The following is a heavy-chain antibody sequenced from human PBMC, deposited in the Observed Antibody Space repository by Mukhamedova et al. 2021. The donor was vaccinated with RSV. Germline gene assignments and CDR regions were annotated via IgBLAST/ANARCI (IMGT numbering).Heavy chain of an antibody. D-gene: IGHD4-23*01. CDR3: TRRDYGGNSRGWFCFDY. V-gene: IGHV3-73*01. CDR2: IRSKANSYAT. J-gene: IGHJ4*02. Sequence: GKGLEWVGRIRSKANSYATAYAASVKGRFTISRDDSKNTAYLQMNSLKTEDTAVYYCTRRDYGGNSRGWFCFDYWGQGTLVTVSS.